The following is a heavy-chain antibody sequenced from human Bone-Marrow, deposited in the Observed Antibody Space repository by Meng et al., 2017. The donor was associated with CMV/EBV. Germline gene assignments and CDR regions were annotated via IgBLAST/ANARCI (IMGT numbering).Heavy chain of an antibody. CDR2: ISAYNGNT. CDR1: GYTFTSYG. D-gene: IGHD6-19*01. Sequence: ASVKVSCKASGYTFTSYGISWVRQAPGQGLEWMGWISAYNGNTNYAQKLQGRVTMTTDTSTSTAYMEMRSLRSDDTAVYYCARVHSSGWNPNWFDPWGRGTLVTVSS. CDR3: ARVHSSGWNPNWFDP. V-gene: IGHV1-18*01. J-gene: IGHJ5*02.